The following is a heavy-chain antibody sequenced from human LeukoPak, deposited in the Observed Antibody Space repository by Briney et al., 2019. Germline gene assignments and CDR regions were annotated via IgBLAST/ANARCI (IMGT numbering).Heavy chain of an antibody. CDR1: GFTLSSFW. V-gene: IGHV3-74*01. Sequence: GSLRLFCATSGFTLSSFWMHWVRQPPGKGLVWVSRINSDATNTNYADSVKGRFTISRDNTKNTVYLQMNSLGAEDTAVHYCARGGWGSSVHFDTWGQGALVTVSS. CDR2: INSDATNT. J-gene: IGHJ4*02. D-gene: IGHD3-10*01. CDR3: ARGGWGSSVHFDT.